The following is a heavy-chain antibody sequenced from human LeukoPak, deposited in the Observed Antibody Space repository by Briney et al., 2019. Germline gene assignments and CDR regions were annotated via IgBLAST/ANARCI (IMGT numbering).Heavy chain of an antibody. CDR1: GFPFSSYA. CDR3: AKDRGYSSSWYFDY. CDR2: ISGSGGST. D-gene: IGHD6-13*01. J-gene: IGHJ4*02. Sequence: QAGGSLRLSCAASGFPFSSYAMSWVRQTPGKGLEWVSAISGSGGSTYYADSVKGRFTISRDNSKNTLYLQMNSLRAEDTAVYYCAKDRGYSSSWYFDYWGQGTLVTVSS. V-gene: IGHV3-23*01.